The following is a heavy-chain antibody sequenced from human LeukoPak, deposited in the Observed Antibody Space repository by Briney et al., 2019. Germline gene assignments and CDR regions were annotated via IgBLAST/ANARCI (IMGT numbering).Heavy chain of an antibody. J-gene: IGHJ5*02. CDR1: GASISGHY. Sequence: SETLSLTCTVSGASISGHYLTWLRQPPGKGLEWIGYISHIGSTNYNPSLKSRVTISVDTSKNQFSLRLNSVTAADTAVYYCARELWFANAPGSWLDPWGQGTLVTVSS. V-gene: IGHV4-59*11. CDR3: ARELWFANAPGSWLDP. CDR2: ISHIGST. D-gene: IGHD3-10*01.